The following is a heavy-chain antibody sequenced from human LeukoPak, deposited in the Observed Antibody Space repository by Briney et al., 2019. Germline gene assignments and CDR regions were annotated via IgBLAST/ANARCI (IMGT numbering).Heavy chain of an antibody. J-gene: IGHJ5*02. CDR2: IYNSGST. D-gene: IGHD4/OR15-4a*01. Sequence: SESLSLTCPVSCAFIRSAYWSWIRQHPGKGLEWLVYIYNSGSTNYNPALKSRVTMSVDTSKNHMSLKLSSVTAADTAMYYCARSSMVNTATCWFDPWGQGTLVTVSS. CDR1: CAFIRSAY. V-gene: IGHV4-59*12. CDR3: ARSSMVNTATCWFDP.